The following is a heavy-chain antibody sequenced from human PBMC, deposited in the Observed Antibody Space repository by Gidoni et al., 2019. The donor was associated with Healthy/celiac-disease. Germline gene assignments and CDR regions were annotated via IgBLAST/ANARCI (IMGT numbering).Heavy chain of an antibody. D-gene: IGHD3-22*01. CDR3: ARDFTMIVVVNHFDY. CDR2: ISYDGSNK. J-gene: IGHJ4*02. CDR1: GFTFSSYA. Sequence: QVQLVESGGGVVQPGRSLRLSCAASGFTFSSYAMHWVRQAPGKGLEWVAVISYDGSNKYYADSVKGRFTISRDNSKNTLYLQMNSLRAEDTAVYYCARDFTMIVVVNHFDYWGQGTLVTVSS. V-gene: IGHV3-30-3*01.